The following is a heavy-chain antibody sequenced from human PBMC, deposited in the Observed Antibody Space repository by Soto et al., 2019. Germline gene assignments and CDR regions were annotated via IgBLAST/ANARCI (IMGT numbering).Heavy chain of an antibody. V-gene: IGHV3-30-3*01. Sequence: QVQLVESGGGVVQPGKSLRLSCAASRFTFSSYAMDWVRQAPGKGLEWVAVISHDRSEKYYGDSVKGRFTISRDNPKNTVYLQMNSLRPEDTAVYYCARAAAYFYHYYYAMDVWGQGTAVTVSS. CDR3: ARAAAYFYHYYYAMDV. CDR2: ISHDRSEK. D-gene: IGHD6-13*01. CDR1: RFTFSSYA. J-gene: IGHJ6*02.